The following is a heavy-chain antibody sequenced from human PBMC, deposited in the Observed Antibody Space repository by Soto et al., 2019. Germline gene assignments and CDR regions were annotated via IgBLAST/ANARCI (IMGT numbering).Heavy chain of an antibody. V-gene: IGHV1-69*13. CDR3: ARKVHILTRHYYYYGMDV. CDR2: IIPIFGTA. CDR1: GGTFSSYA. Sequence: SVKVSCKASGGTFSSYAISWVRQAPGQGLEWMGGIIPIFGTANYAQKFQGRVTITADESTSTAYMELSSLRSEDTAVYYCARKVHILTRHYYYYGMDVWGQGTTVTVSS. D-gene: IGHD3-9*01. J-gene: IGHJ6*02.